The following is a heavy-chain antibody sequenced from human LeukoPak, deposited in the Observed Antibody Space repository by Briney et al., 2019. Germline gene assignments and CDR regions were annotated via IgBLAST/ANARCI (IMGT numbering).Heavy chain of an antibody. CDR1: GYTFTYYY. CDR2: INPNSGGT. Sequence: ASVKVSCKASGYTFTYYYLHWVRQAPGQGLEWMGWINPNSGGTNYAQKFQGRVTMTRDTSISTAYMELSRLRSDDTAVYYCANLGAYCSGGSCYVHWGQGTLVTVSS. J-gene: IGHJ1*01. D-gene: IGHD2-15*01. V-gene: IGHV1-2*02. CDR3: ANLGAYCSGGSCYVH.